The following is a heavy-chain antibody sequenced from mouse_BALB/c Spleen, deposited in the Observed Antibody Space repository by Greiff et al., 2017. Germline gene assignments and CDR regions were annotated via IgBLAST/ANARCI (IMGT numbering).Heavy chain of an antibody. Sequence: EVKLMESGGGLVKPGGSLKLSCAASGFTFSSYAMSWVRQTPEKRLEWVASISSGGSTYYPDSVKGRFTISRDNARNILYLQMSSLRSEDTAMYYCARGGYAGFDYWGQGTTLTVSS. CDR1: GFTFSSYA. CDR3: ARGGYAGFDY. CDR2: ISSGGST. D-gene: IGHD3-1*01. J-gene: IGHJ2*01. V-gene: IGHV5-6-5*01.